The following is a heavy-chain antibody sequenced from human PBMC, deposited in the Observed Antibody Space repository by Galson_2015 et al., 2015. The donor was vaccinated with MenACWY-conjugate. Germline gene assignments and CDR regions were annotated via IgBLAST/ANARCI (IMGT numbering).Heavy chain of an antibody. CDR2: ITSGGSA. CDR1: GFAFSSYP. V-gene: IGHV3-23*01. Sequence: SLRLSCAASGFAFSSYPMSWVRQAPGKGLEWVSYITSGGSAYYADSVKGRFTLSRDNSKNTLLLEVNSLRAEDTALYYCAKSGSPSSYFYYGLDVWGQGTRSPSP. D-gene: IGHD2-2*01. J-gene: IGHJ6*02. CDR3: AKSGSPSSYFYYGLDV.